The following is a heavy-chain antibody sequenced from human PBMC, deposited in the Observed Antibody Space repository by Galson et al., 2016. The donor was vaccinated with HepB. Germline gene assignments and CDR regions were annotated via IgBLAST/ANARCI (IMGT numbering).Heavy chain of an antibody. CDR2: IWYDGSKR. CDR3: ASSYDSSDNHDKWGG. CDR1: GFSFTTYG. J-gene: IGHJ4*02. D-gene: IGHD3-22*01. Sequence: SLRLSCAASGFSFTTYGMHWVRQAPGKGLEWVAVIWYDGSKRYYADSVKGRFTISRDNSKRTLYLQMNSLRAEDTAVYYCASSYDSSDNHDKWGGWGQGTLVTVSS. V-gene: IGHV3-33*01.